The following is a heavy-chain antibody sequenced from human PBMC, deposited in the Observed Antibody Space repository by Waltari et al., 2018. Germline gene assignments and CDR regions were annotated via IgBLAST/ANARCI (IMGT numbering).Heavy chain of an antibody. V-gene: IGHV4-39*01. CDR3: AGLVGESIDF. J-gene: IGHJ4*02. CDR1: GASISSSSYS. D-gene: IGHD3-10*01. CDR2: IFHTGSS. Sequence: QLRLQESGPGLVKSSETLSLTCTVSGASISSSSYSWGWIRQPPGKGLDWIDNIFHTGSSYYNPPLKSRVNISVDTSKNQFSLRVNSMTAADTAVYYCAGLVGESIDFWGRGTLVTVSS.